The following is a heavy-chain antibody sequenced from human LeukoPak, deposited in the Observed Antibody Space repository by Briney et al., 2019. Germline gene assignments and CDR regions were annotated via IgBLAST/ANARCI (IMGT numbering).Heavy chain of an antibody. D-gene: IGHD3-3*01. Sequence: SVTVSCKASGGTFSIYAISWVRQAPGQGLEWMGGIIPIFGTANYAQKFQGRVTITADESTSTAYMELSSLRSEDTAVYYCARASSGIRFLEWHDNWFDPWGQGTLVTVSS. V-gene: IGHV1-69*13. CDR1: GGTFSIYA. CDR3: ARASSGIRFLEWHDNWFDP. J-gene: IGHJ5*02. CDR2: IIPIFGTA.